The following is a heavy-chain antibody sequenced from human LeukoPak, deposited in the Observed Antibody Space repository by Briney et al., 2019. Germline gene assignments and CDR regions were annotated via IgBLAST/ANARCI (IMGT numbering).Heavy chain of an antibody. CDR1: GFTFDDYA. Sequence: GGSLRLSCAASGFTFDDYAVHWVRQAPGKGLEWVSLISGDGGSTYYADSVKGRFTISRDNSKNSLYLQMNSLRTEDTALYYCAKEYPGIAAAVYYYYGMDVWGQGTTVTVSS. CDR2: ISGDGGST. CDR3: AKEYPGIAAAVYYYYGMDV. V-gene: IGHV3-43*02. J-gene: IGHJ6*02. D-gene: IGHD6-13*01.